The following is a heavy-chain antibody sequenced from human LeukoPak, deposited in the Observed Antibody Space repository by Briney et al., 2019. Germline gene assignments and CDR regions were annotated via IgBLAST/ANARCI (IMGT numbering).Heavy chain of an antibody. Sequence: PSETLSLTCAVYGGSFSGYYWSWIRQPPGKGLEWMGEIKHSGSTNYNPSLKSRVTIPVDTSKNQFSLKLSSVTAADMAVYYCATRESLFLEWLPQGDWGQGTLVTVSS. V-gene: IGHV4-34*01. J-gene: IGHJ4*02. CDR2: IKHSGST. D-gene: IGHD3-3*01. CDR1: GGSFSGYY. CDR3: ATRESLFLEWLPQGD.